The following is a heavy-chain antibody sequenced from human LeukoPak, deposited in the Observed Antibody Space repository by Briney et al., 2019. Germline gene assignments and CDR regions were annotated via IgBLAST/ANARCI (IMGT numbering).Heavy chain of an antibody. CDR1: GFTFNYYW. Sequence: GGSLRLSCAASGFTFNYYWMSWVRQAPGKGLEWVAHINEDGGEKYYVDSVKGRFTISRDNSKNTLYLQMNSLRAEDTAVYYCARRAGAYSHPYDYWGQGTLVTVSS. D-gene: IGHD4/OR15-4a*01. V-gene: IGHV3-7*03. CDR2: INEDGGEK. J-gene: IGHJ4*02. CDR3: ARRAGAYSHPYDY.